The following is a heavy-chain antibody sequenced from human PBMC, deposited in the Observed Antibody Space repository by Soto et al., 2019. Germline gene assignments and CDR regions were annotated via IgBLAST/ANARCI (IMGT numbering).Heavy chain of an antibody. CDR3: ARGYHLAFDY. CDR1: GGSFSGYY. CDR2: INHSGST. J-gene: IGHJ4*02. V-gene: IGHV4-34*01. Sequence: PSETLSLTCAVYGGSFSGYYWSWIRQPPGKGLEWIGEINHSGSTNYNPSLKSRVTISVDTSKNQLSLKLSSVTAADTAVYYCARGYHLAFDYWGQGTLVTVSS.